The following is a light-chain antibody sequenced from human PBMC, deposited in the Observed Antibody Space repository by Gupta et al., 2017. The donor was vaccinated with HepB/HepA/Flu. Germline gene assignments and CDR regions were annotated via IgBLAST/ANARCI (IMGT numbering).Light chain of an antibody. V-gene: IGLV2-14*03. Sequence: QSALTQPASVPGSPGQSITFSCTGTNSDIGPYNHVFWYQQHSDKPPKLIIYDVNNRPSGVSDRFYGSTSGNTASMTISGLHADDEADYFCSSYTRVSTSPYVFGTGTKVTVL. CDR3: SSYTRVSTSPYV. CDR1: NSDIGPYNH. J-gene: IGLJ1*01. CDR2: DVN.